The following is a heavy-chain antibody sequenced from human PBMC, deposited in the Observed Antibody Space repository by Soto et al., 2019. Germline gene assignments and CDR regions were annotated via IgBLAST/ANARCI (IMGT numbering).Heavy chain of an antibody. CDR1: GYTFIGYA. V-gene: IGHV1-3*01. CDR3: ARGSGSYGYYFDY. Sequence: QVLLVQSGAEVKRPGASVKVSCRASGYTFIGYAMHWVRQAPGQRLEWMGWINPGNGNTQYSQKFQGRVSITRDTSASTANMELSSLRSEDTAVYYCARGSGSYGYYFDYWGQGTLVTVSS. CDR2: INPGNGNT. D-gene: IGHD1-26*01. J-gene: IGHJ4*02.